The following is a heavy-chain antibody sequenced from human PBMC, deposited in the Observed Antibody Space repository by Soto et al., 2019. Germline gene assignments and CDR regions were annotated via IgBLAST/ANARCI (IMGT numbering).Heavy chain of an antibody. Sequence: EVQLVESGGGLVKPGGSLRLSCAASGFTFSSYSMNWVRQAPGKGLEWVSSISSSSSYIYYADSVKGRFTISRDNAKNSLYLQMNSLRAEDTAVYYCAKQLGYCSGGSCTFDYWGQGNLVTVSS. D-gene: IGHD2-15*01. CDR1: GFTFSSYS. V-gene: IGHV3-21*01. CDR3: AKQLGYCSGGSCTFDY. J-gene: IGHJ4*02. CDR2: ISSSSSYI.